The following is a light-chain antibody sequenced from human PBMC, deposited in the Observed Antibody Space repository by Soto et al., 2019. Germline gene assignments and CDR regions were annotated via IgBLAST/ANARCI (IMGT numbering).Light chain of an antibody. CDR3: MQASQLRT. J-gene: IGKJ1*01. CDR2: QIS. Sequence: IVLTQTPLSSAVTLGQPASFSCESSESLVHSDGKTYLGWLHLRPGQPPRLLIYQISERPPGVSDRFSGSGAGTNFTLKIGRVEPEDVGIFYCMQASQLRTFGQGTKVDIK. V-gene: IGKV2-24*01. CDR1: ESLVHSDGKTY.